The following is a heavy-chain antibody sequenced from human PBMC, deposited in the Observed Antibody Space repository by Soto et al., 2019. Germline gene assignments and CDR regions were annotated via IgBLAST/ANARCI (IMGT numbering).Heavy chain of an antibody. V-gene: IGHV3-74*01. CDR2: SNCDGSRT. J-gene: IGHJ4*02. CDR1: GFTFSSSW. CDR3: ARWPY. Sequence: EVQLVESEGGLVQPGGSLRLSCAASGFTFSSSWMHWVRQAPGKGLVWVSRSNCDGSRTSYADSVRGRFTISRDNAKNSLYLQMNSLRAEDTAVYYCARWPYWGQGTLVTVSS.